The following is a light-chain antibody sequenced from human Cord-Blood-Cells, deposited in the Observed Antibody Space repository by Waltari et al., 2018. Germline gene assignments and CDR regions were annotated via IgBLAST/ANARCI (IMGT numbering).Light chain of an antibody. Sequence: EIVMTQSPATLSVSPGERATLSCRASQSVSSNLAWYQQKPGQAPRLLIYGASTRATGIPARFSGSGSGTEFTLTISSLQSEDFAVYYCQQYNNWPRGTFGGGTKVEI. CDR1: QSVSSN. V-gene: IGKV3-15*01. CDR3: QQYNNWPRGT. CDR2: GAS. J-gene: IGKJ4*01.